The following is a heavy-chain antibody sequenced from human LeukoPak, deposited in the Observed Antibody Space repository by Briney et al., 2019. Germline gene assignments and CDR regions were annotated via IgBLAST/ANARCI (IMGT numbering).Heavy chain of an antibody. CDR3: AKDDYYDTSGYRD. J-gene: IGHJ4*02. CDR1: GFTFSSYE. D-gene: IGHD3-22*01. V-gene: IGHV3-48*03. Sequence: GGSLRLSCAASGFTFSSYEMNWVRQAPGKGLEWVSYISSSGSTIYYADSVKGRFTISRDNAKNSLYLQLNSLRAEDTAVYYCAKDDYYDTSGYRDWGQGTLVTVSS. CDR2: ISSSGSTI.